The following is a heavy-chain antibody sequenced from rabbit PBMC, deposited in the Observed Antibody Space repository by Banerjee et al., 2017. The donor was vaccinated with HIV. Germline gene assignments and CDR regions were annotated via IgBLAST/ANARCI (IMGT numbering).Heavy chain of an antibody. D-gene: IGHD4-1*01. CDR1: GFSFSDSDV. CDR2: INTATGNA. CDR3: WEDLAGVIGRGLNL. V-gene: IGHV1S45*01. J-gene: IGHJ4*01. Sequence: QEQLEESGGGLVKPEGSLTLSCKASGFSFSDSDVMCWVRQAPGKGLEWIACINTATGNAVYASWAKGRFTISKSSSKTMALQKISLTAADDATSFCWEDLAGVIGRGLNLWGQGTLVTVS.